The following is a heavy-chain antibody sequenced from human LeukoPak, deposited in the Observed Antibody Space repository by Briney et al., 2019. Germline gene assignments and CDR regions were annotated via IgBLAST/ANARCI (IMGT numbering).Heavy chain of an antibody. D-gene: IGHD3-22*01. CDR1: GYTFTGYY. Sequence: RASVTVSCKPSGYTFTGYYIHWVRQAPGQGPEWMGWINPNSGETSTAHKFQGRVTMTRDTSINTAYMELSRLTSDDTAVYYCAKEVVSMIVGVLYGMDVWGQGTAVTVSS. CDR2: INPNSGET. CDR3: AKEVVSMIVGVLYGMDV. J-gene: IGHJ6*02. V-gene: IGHV1-2*02.